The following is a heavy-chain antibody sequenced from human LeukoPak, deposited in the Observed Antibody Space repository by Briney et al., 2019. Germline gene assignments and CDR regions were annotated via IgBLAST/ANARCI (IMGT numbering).Heavy chain of an antibody. CDR2: IYYSGST. Sequence: SETLSLTCTVSGGSISSYYWSWIRQPPGKGLEWIGYIYYSGSTNYNPSLKSRVTISVDTSKNQISLKLSSVTAADTAVYYCARDSRVYYYDSSGYPAFDIWGQGTMVTVSS. V-gene: IGHV4-59*01. J-gene: IGHJ3*02. D-gene: IGHD3-22*01. CDR3: ARDSRVYYYDSSGYPAFDI. CDR1: GGSISSYY.